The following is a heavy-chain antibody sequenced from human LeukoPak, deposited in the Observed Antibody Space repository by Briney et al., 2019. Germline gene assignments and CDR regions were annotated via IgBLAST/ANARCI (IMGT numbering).Heavy chain of an antibody. J-gene: IGHJ4*02. CDR2: IYYSGST. D-gene: IGHD5-12*01. CDR3: ARLANSGYDVDY. CDR1: GGSISSSSYY. Sequence: SETLSLTCTVSGGSISSSSYYWGWIRQPPGKGLEWIGSIYYSGSTYYNPSLKSRVTISVDTSKNQFSLKPSSVTAADTAVYYCARLANSGYDVDYWGQGTLVTVSS. V-gene: IGHV4-39*01.